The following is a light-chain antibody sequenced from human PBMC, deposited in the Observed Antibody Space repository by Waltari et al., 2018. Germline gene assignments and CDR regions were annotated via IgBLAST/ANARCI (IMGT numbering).Light chain of an antibody. CDR3: QQRSNWPPNT. CDR1: QSVSSY. Sequence: EIVLTQSPATLSLSPVERATPPCRASQSVSSYLAWYQQKPGQAPRLLIYDASNRATGIPARFSGSGSGTDFTLTISSLEPEDFAVYYCQQRSNWPPNTFGGGTKVEIK. J-gene: IGKJ4*01. CDR2: DAS. V-gene: IGKV3-11*01.